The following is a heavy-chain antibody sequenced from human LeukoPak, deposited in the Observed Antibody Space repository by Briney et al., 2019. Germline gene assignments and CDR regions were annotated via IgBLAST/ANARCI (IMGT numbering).Heavy chain of an antibody. CDR2: ISSSSSTI. Sequence: QPGGSLRLSCAASGFTFSSYSMNWVRQAPGKGLEWVSYISSSSSTIYYADSVKGRFTISRDNAKNSLYLQMNSLRAEDTAVYYCAKEGLWFGELDTLFLDYWGQGTLVTVSS. D-gene: IGHD3-10*01. J-gene: IGHJ4*02. CDR1: GFTFSSYS. V-gene: IGHV3-48*04. CDR3: AKEGLWFGELDTLFLDY.